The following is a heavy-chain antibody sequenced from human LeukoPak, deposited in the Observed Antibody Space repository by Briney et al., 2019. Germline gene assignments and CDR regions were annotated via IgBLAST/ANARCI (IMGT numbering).Heavy chain of an antibody. Sequence: SVKVSCKASGYTFTSYGISWVRQAPGQGLEWMGWISAYNGNTNYAQKLQGRVTMTRDMSTSTDYMELSSLRSEDTAIYYCARDNSVGDNAWWFDPWGQGTLVTVSS. CDR1: GYTFTSYG. J-gene: IGHJ5*02. D-gene: IGHD1-26*01. CDR3: ARDNSVGDNAWWFDP. CDR2: ISAYNGNT. V-gene: IGHV1-18*01.